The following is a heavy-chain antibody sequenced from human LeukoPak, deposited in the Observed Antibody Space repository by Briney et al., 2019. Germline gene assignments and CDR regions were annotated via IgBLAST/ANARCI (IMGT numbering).Heavy chain of an antibody. D-gene: IGHD1-26*01. CDR1: GGSFSDYY. V-gene: IGHV4-34*01. CDR3: ARHWRGLPWLRFDP. J-gene: IGHJ5*02. CDR2: INHSGST. Sequence: SETLSLTCAVYGGSFSDYYWSWIRQPPGKGLEWIGEINHSGSTNYNPSLKSRVTISVDASKNQFSLKLSSVTAADTAAYHCARHWRGLPWLRFDPWGQGTLVTVSS.